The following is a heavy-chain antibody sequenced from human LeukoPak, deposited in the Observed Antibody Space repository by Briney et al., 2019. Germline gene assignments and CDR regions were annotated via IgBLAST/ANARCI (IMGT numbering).Heavy chain of an antibody. Sequence: ASVKVSCKASGYTFTGYYMHWVRQAPGQGLEWKGWINPNSGGTNYAQKFQGRVTMTRDTSISTAYMEVSRLRSDDTAVYYCARGRDTAMDSYYYYYYMDVWGKGTTVTISS. V-gene: IGHV1-2*02. J-gene: IGHJ6*03. D-gene: IGHD5-18*01. CDR2: INPNSGGT. CDR3: ARGRDTAMDSYYYYYYMDV. CDR1: GYTFTGYY.